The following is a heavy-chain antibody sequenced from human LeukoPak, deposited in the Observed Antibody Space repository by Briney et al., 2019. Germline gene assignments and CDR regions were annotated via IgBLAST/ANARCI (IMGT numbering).Heavy chain of an antibody. D-gene: IGHD5-18*01. CDR3: ARLGDRNSGYSYGYPVGY. CDR1: GGSVSSSSYY. Sequence: SETLSLTCTVSGGSVSSSSYYWGWIRQPPGKGLEWIVSIYYSRSTYYYRSVKIPVTISVDTPKNHFFLNLTAVTAAYTTVHYCARLGDRNSGYSYGYPVGYWGQGTLVTVPS. CDR2: IYYSRST. V-gene: IGHV4-39*01. J-gene: IGHJ4*02.